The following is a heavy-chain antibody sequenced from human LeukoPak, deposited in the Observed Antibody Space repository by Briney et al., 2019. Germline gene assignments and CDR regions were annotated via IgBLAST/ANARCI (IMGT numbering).Heavy chain of an antibody. D-gene: IGHD4-17*01. V-gene: IGHV3-23*01. CDR2: ISGSGGST. CDR3: AKSRDDYGDMDYFDY. Sequence: PGGSLRLSCAASGFTFSSYAMSWVRQAPGKGLEWVSAISGSGGSTYYADSVKGRFTISRDNSKNTMYLQMNSLRAEDTAVYYCAKSRDDYGDMDYFDYWGQGTLVTVSS. CDR1: GFTFSSYA. J-gene: IGHJ4*02.